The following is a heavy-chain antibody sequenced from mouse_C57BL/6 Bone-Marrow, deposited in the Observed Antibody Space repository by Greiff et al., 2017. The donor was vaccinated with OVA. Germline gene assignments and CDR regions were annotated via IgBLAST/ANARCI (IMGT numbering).Heavy chain of an antibody. CDR3: ARSGGITTVVANWYFDV. CDR2: IYPGSGST. CDR1: GYTFTSYW. V-gene: IGHV1-55*01. Sequence: VQLQQSGAELVKPGASVKMSCKASGYTFTSYWITWVKQRPGQGLEWIGDIYPGSGSTNYNEKFKSKATLTVDTSSSTAYMQLSSLTSEDSAVYYCARSGGITTVVANWYFDVWGTGTTVTVSS. D-gene: IGHD1-1*01. J-gene: IGHJ1*03.